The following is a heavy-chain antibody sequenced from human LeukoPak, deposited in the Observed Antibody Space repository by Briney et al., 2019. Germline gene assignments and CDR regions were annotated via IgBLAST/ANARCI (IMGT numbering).Heavy chain of an antibody. D-gene: IGHD3-10*01. CDR2: IYYSGST. Sequence: SETLSLTCTVSGGSISSSSYSWGWIRQPPGKGLEWIGSIYYSGSTYYNPSLKSRVTISVDTSKNQFSLKLSSVTAADTAVYYCARHSPVRGVQFLLDYWGQGTLVTVSS. CDR3: ARHSPVRGVQFLLDY. V-gene: IGHV4-39*01. J-gene: IGHJ4*02. CDR1: GGSISSSSYS.